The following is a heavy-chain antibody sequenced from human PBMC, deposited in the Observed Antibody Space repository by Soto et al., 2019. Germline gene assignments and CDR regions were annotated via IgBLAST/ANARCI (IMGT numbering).Heavy chain of an antibody. V-gene: IGHV1-3*01. CDR3: ARGGRWAYDSSGYAYFDY. CDR2: INAGNGNT. CDR1: GYTFTSYA. J-gene: IGHJ4*02. Sequence: QVQLVQSGAEVKKPGASVKVSCKASGYTFTSYAMHWVRQAPGQRLEWMGWINAGNGNTKYSQKFQGRVTITRDTSASTAYMELSSLRSEDTAVYYCARGGRWAYDSSGYAYFDYWGQGTLVTVSS. D-gene: IGHD3-22*01.